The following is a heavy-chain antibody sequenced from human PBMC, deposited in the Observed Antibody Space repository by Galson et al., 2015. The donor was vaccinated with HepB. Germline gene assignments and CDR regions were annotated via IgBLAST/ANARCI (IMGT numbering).Heavy chain of an antibody. CDR1: GFTFGDYA. V-gene: IGHV3-49*03. D-gene: IGHD3-3*01. Sequence: SLRLSCAASGFTFGDYAMSWFRQAPGKGLEWVGFIRSKAYGGTTEYAASVKGRFTISRDDSKSIAYLQMNSLKTEDTAVYYCTRAPVRFLEWFQDYWGQGTLVTVSS. J-gene: IGHJ4*02. CDR3: TRAPVRFLEWFQDY. CDR2: IRSKAYGGTT.